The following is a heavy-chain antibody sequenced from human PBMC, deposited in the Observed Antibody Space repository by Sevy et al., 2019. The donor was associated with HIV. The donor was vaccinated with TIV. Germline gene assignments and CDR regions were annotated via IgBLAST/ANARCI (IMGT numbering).Heavy chain of an antibody. CDR1: GYSFTSYW. V-gene: IGHV5-51*01. CDR2: IYPGDSDT. Sequence: GESLKISCKGSGYSFTSYWIGWVRQMPGKGLEWMGIIYPGDSDTRYSPSFQGQVTISADKSISTAYLQWSSLKASDTAMPSCARHVFGAATVTFIDYWGQGTLVTVSS. D-gene: IGHD4-17*01. J-gene: IGHJ4*02. CDR3: ARHVFGAATVTFIDY.